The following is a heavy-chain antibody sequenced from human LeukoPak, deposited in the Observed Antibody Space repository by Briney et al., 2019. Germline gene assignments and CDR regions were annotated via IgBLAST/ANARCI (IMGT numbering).Heavy chain of an antibody. Sequence: SETLSLTCAVSGGSISSGGYSWSWIRQPPGKGLEWIGYIYHSGSTYYNPSLKSRVTISVDRSKNQFSLKLSSVTAADTAVYYCARDHPYYDFWSGSTNTDAFDIWGQGTMVTVSS. V-gene: IGHV4-30-2*01. CDR3: ARDHPYYDFWSGSTNTDAFDI. D-gene: IGHD3-3*01. CDR2: IYHSGST. CDR1: GGSISSGGYS. J-gene: IGHJ3*02.